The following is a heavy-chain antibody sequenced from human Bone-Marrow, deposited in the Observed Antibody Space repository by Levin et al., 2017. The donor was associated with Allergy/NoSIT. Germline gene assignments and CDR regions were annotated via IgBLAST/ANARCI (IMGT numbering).Heavy chain of an antibody. J-gene: IGHJ5*02. D-gene: IGHD1-26*01. Sequence: ASVKVSCTAAGFTFSNYWMHWVRQAPGKGLVWVSRINPDGGSTNYADSVKGRFTISRDNAKNTLYLQMDSLRAEDTAVYYCAKEKWDRWGQGIPVTVSS. CDR3: AKEKWDR. CDR2: INPDGGST. V-gene: IGHV3-74*01. CDR1: GFTFSNYW.